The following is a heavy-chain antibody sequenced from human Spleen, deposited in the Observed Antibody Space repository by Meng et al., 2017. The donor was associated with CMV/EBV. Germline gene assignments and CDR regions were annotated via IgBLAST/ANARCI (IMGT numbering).Heavy chain of an antibody. CDR2: INTDGSNT. CDR3: AREGPNSGWYVDY. J-gene: IGHJ4*02. D-gene: IGHD6-19*01. V-gene: IGHV3-74*01. CDR1: GFSFSSYW. Sequence: GGSLRLSCAASGFSFSSYWMHWVRQAPGKGLVWVSHINTDGSNTNYADSVKGRFTVSRDSADNTLYLQMNSLRVEDTAVYYCAREGPNSGWYVDYWGQGILVTVSS.